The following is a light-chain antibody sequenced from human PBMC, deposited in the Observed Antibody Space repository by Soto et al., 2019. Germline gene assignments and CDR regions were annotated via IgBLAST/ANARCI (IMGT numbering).Light chain of an antibody. J-gene: IGKJ1*01. CDR1: QSITTN. CDR2: GAS. V-gene: IGKV3-15*01. CDR3: QQYNDWPPKRT. Sequence: EVVMTQSPVTLSVSPGERATLSCRASQSITTNLAWYQQKPGQAPRLLIYGASTRATGVPARFSGSGSGTQFTLTISSRQSEDFALYYCQQYNDWPPKRTFGQGTRVDFK.